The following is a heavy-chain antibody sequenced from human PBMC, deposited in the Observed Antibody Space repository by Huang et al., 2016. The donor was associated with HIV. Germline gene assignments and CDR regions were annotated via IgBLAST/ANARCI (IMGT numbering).Heavy chain of an antibody. CDR3: ARGVFDGVWSGDLLPHFYYMDV. CDR2: SVPIFRRT. D-gene: IGHD3-10*01. J-gene: IGHJ6*03. V-gene: IGHV1-69*13. CDR1: GGTFSSYG. Sequence: QVQLVQSGAEMKKPGSSVKVSCTAPGGTFSSYGISWVRQAPGQGREWMGWSVPIFRRTDYAQKFQGRLTITADESTSTAYMELSSLRSQDSAIYFCARGVFDGVWSGDLLPHFYYMDVWGKGTTVTVSS.